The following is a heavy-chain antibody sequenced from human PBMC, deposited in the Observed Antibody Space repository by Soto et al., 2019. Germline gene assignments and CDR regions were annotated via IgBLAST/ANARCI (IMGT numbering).Heavy chain of an antibody. CDR3: AKHLHYFDY. J-gene: IGHJ4*02. CDR2: ISGSGGST. Sequence: PGGSLRLSCAASGFTFSTYAMTWVRQAPGKGLEWVSGISGSGGSTYYADSLKGRFTISRDNSKNTLYLQMNSLRAEDTAVYYCAKHLHYFDYWGQGPLVTVS. V-gene: IGHV3-23*01. CDR1: GFTFSTYA.